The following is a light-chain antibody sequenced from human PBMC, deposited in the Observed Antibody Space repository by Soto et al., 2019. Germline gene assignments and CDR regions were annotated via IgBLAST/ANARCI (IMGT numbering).Light chain of an antibody. CDR3: CSYVHIDTVL. Sequence: QSVLTQPASVSGSPGQSVTISCAGTSSDGGPDNFVSWYQQVPGKGPKLIIYEGTKRPSGVSSRFSGSKSGNAASLTISGLQAEDEADYFCCSYVHIDTVLFGGGTQLTVL. J-gene: IGLJ2*01. V-gene: IGLV2-23*01. CDR2: EGT. CDR1: SSDGGPDNF.